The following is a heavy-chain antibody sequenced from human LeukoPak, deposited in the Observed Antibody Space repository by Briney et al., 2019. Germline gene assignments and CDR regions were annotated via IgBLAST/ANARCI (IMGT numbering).Heavy chain of an antibody. J-gene: IGHJ4*02. V-gene: IGHV1-2*02. CDR1: GYTFTSYG. CDR3: ARVSRGYTYFPGH. D-gene: IGHD5-18*01. CDR2: ISAYSGGT. Sequence: ASVKVSCKASGYTFTSYGISWVRQAPGQGLEWMGWISAYSGGTNYAQKFQGRVTMTRDTSISTAYMELSRLRSDDTAVYYCARVSRGYTYFPGHWGQGTLVTVSS.